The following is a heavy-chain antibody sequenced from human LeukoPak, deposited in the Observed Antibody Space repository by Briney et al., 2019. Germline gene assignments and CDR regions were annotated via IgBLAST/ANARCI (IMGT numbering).Heavy chain of an antibody. CDR3: ARDKPRTNYFDY. J-gene: IGHJ4*02. CDR2: IRDNVHST. CDR1: GFTFSSYG. V-gene: IGHV3-23*01. Sequence: GGSLRLSCVVSGFTFSSYGMSWVRQAPGKGLEWVSGIRDNVHSTYYADSVKGRFTISRDNSKNTLYLQMNSLRAEDTAVYYCARDKPRTNYFDYWGQGTLVTVSS.